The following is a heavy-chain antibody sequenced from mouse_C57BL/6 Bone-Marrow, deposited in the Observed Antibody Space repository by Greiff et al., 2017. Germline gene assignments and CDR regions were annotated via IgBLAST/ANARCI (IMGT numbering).Heavy chain of an antibody. Sequence: QVQLQQPGAELVKPGASVKMSCKASGYTFTSYWIPWVKQRPGQGLEWIGDIYPGSGSTNYNEKFKCKATLTVDTSSSTAYLQLSSLTSDDSAVYYCARWDAMDYWGQGTSVTVSS. CDR3: ARWDAMDY. CDR2: IYPGSGST. J-gene: IGHJ4*01. CDR1: GYTFTSYW. V-gene: IGHV1-55*01.